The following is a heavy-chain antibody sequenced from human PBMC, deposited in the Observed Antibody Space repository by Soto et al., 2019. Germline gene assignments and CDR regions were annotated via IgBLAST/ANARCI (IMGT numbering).Heavy chain of an antibody. CDR3: ARDGYNRGGFDY. CDR1: GFTFSSYN. V-gene: IGHV3-30-3*01. Sequence: QVQLVESGGGVVPPGGSLRVSCVASGFTFSSYNMHWVRQAPGEGLGWVAVISFDGANTFYADSVKGRFTISRDISRDTLYLQMSSLRDEDTAIYYCARDGYNRGGFDYWGQGTLVTVSS. J-gene: IGHJ4*02. CDR2: ISFDGANT. D-gene: IGHD3-10*01.